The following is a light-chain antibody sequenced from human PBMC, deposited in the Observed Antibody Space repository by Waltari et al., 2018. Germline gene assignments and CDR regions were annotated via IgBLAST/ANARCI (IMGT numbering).Light chain of an antibody. V-gene: IGLV1-40*01. J-gene: IGLJ3*02. CDR1: SPNIRAGYE. Sequence: QSVLTQPPSVSGAPGPRVTIPCAGSSPNIRAGYECHWYQQFPGAAPKLLIYNDNNRPSGVPDRFSGSKSGTSASLAITGLQPEDEADYYCQSYDSSLSVGVFGGGTKLTVL. CDR3: QSYDSSLSVGV. CDR2: NDN.